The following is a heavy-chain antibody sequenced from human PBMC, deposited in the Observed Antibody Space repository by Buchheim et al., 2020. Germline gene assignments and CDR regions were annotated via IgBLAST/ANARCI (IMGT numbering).Heavy chain of an antibody. CDR2: VYYTGST. D-gene: IGHD3-10*01. J-gene: IGHJ6*02. CDR1: GGSISSTTDF. Sequence: QLQLQESGPGLVKPSETLSLTCSVFGGSISSTTDFWAWIRQPPGKGLEWIGSVYYTGSTYYNPSLQSRVTISVDTSKNQFSLNLTSVTAADTAVYYCARVRGLIMGDYGMDVWGQGTT. CDR3: ARVRGLIMGDYGMDV. V-gene: IGHV4-39*07.